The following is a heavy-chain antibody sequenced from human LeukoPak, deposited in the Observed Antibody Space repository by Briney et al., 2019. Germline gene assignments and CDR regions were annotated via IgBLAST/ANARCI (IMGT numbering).Heavy chain of an antibody. CDR2: ISYIGST. D-gene: IGHD4-17*01. CDR1: ADSFSSHY. J-gene: IGHJ3*02. CDR3: ARDLVTVTKVFDI. Sequence: SETLSLTCAVSADSFSSHYRTWIRQPPGKGLEWIGYISYIGSTNYNPSLKSRVTISIDTSKNQFSLKLSSVTAADTAVYYCARDLVTVTKVFDIWGQGTMVSVSS. V-gene: IGHV4-59*11.